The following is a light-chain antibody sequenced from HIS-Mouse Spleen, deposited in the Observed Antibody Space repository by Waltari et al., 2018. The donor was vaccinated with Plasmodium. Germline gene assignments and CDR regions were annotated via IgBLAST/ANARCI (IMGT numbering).Light chain of an antibody. V-gene: IGLV3-19*01. Sequence: SSELTQDPAVSVALGRTVRITCQGDSLRRYYASWYQQKPGQAPVHVIYGKNNRPSGIPDRFSGSSSGNTASLTITGAQVEDEADYYCYSTDSSGNHRVFGGGTKLTVL. CDR2: GKN. CDR3: YSTDSSGNHRV. J-gene: IGLJ3*02. CDR1: SLRRYY.